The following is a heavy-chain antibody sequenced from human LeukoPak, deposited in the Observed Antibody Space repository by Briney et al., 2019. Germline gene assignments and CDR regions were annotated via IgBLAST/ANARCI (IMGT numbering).Heavy chain of an antibody. J-gene: IGHJ4*02. CDR1: GFIFSSFA. Sequence: PGGSLRLSCSASGFIFSSFAMHWVRQAPGKGLEYVSAISSNGGSTYYADSVKGRFTISRDNSKNTLYLQMSSLRAEDTAVYYCARDRLHYDSLTGYPANWGQGTLVTVSS. CDR2: ISSNGGST. CDR3: ARDRLHYDSLTGYPAN. D-gene: IGHD3-9*01. V-gene: IGHV3-64D*09.